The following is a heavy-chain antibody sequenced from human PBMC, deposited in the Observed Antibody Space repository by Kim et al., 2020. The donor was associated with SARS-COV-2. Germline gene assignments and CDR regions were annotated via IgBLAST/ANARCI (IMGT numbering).Heavy chain of an antibody. CDR3: ASDYGGNTRNRFDY. J-gene: IGHJ4*02. D-gene: IGHD4-17*01. Sequence: AQKFQGRVTNTADESTSTAYMELSSLRSEETAVYYCASDYGGNTRNRFDYWGQGTLVTVSS. V-gene: IGHV1-69*01.